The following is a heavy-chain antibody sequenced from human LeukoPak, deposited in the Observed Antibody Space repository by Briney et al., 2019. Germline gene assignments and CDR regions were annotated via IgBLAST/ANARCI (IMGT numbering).Heavy chain of an antibody. CDR2: INSDGSTT. Sequence: GGSLRLSCAASVFTFSIFWMRWVRQAPGKGLVWVSGINSDGSTTSYADSVKGRFTISRDNAKNTLYLQMNSLGAEDTAVYYCARVSGYHWESYFDYWGQGTLVTDSS. V-gene: IGHV3-74*01. D-gene: IGHD5-12*01. J-gene: IGHJ4*02. CDR3: ARVSGYHWESYFDY. CDR1: VFTFSIFW.